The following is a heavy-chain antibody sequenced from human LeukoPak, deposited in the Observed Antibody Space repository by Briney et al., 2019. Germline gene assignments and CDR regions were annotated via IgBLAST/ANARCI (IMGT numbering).Heavy chain of an antibody. CDR3: ARATRIYSSGWYYSFDY. J-gene: IGHJ4*02. D-gene: IGHD6-19*01. V-gene: IGHV3-15*01. Sequence: GPLRLSCAASGFTFSNAWMSWVRQVPGKGREWVGCIKSKTEGGTTDYAAPVKGRFTISRDDSKNTLYLQMNSLKTEDTAVYYCARATRIYSSGWYYSFDYWGQGTLVTVSS. CDR1: GFTFSNAW. CDR2: IKSKTEGGTT.